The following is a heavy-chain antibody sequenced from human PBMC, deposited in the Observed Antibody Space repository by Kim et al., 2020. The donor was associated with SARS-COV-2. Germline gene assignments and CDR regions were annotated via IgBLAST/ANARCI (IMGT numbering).Heavy chain of an antibody. Sequence: GGSLRLSCAASEFTFSDHYMDWVRQAPEKALEWVGRIRNKANSYSTNYAASVKGRFSVSRDDSKNSLYLQMNSLKTEDTAVYYCARVSLGGHYLVRGTTHDYWGQGTLVTVSS. CDR1: EFTFSDHY. CDR2: IRNKANSYST. V-gene: IGHV3-72*01. CDR3: ARVSLGGHYLVRGTTHDY. J-gene: IGHJ4*02. D-gene: IGHD3-16*01.